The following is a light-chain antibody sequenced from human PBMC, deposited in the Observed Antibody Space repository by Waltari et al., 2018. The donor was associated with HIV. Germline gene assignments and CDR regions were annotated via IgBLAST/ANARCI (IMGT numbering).Light chain of an antibody. CDR2: GAS. CDR1: QSVSNNY. Sequence: EVVLTQSPVTLSLFPGERATLSCRASQSVSNNYLAWYQQKPGQAPRLLIYGASSRATGIPDRFSGSGSGTDFTLTISRLEPEDFAVYYCQQYGSSPRTFGQGTKVEIK. J-gene: IGKJ1*01. CDR3: QQYGSSPRT. V-gene: IGKV3-20*01.